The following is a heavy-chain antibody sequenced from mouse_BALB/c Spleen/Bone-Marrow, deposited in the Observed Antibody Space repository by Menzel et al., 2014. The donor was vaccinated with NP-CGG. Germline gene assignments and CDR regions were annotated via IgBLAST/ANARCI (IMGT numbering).Heavy chain of an antibody. J-gene: IGHJ2*01. CDR3: AHGSTYGYFDY. V-gene: IGHV14-3*02. CDR1: GFNIEDTY. D-gene: IGHD1-1*01. Sequence: VQLKESGTELVKPGASVKLSCTASGFNIEDTYMHWVKQRPEQGLEWIGRIDPANGNTKYDPKFQGKATITADTSSNTADLQLSSLTSEDTAVYYCAHGSTYGYFDYWGQGTTLTVSS. CDR2: IDPANGNT.